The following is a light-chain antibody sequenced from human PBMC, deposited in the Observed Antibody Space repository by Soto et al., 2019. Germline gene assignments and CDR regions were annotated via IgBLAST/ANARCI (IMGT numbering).Light chain of an antibody. CDR3: QQSYSTPIT. V-gene: IGKV1-39*01. CDR1: QSISFY. Sequence: DIQMTQSPSSLSASVGDRVTITCRASQSISFYLNWYQQKPGNAPKLLIYAASNLQTGVPSRFSGSGSGTDFTLTINSLQPEDFATYSCQQSYSTPITFGQGTRLEI. J-gene: IGKJ5*01. CDR2: AAS.